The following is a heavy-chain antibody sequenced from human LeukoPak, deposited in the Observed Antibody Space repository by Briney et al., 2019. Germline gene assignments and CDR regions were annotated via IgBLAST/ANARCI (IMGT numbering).Heavy chain of an antibody. V-gene: IGHV3-33*01. D-gene: IGHD6-13*01. CDR1: GFIFSSYG. J-gene: IGHJ4*02. CDR3: ARGRVSVYSSSWYYGY. Sequence: GGSLRLSCAASGFIFSSYGMHWVRQAPGKGLEWVAVIWYDGSNKHYADSVKGRFTISRDNSKNTLYLQMSSLRAEDTAVYYCARGRVSVYSSSWYYGYWGQGTLVTVSS. CDR2: IWYDGSNK.